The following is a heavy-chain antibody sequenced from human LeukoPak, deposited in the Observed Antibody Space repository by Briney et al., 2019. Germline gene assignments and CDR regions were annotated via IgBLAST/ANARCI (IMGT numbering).Heavy chain of an antibody. J-gene: IGHJ4*02. CDR2: IYYSGST. CDR3: ARVLLWFGELLDNFDY. D-gene: IGHD3-10*01. Sequence: SETLSLTCAVYGGSFSGYYWSWIRQPPGKGLEWIGYIYYSGSTNYNPSLKSRVTISVDTSKNQFSLKLSSVTAADTAVYYCARVLLWFGELLDNFDYWGQGTLVTVSS. V-gene: IGHV4-59*08. CDR1: GGSFSGYY.